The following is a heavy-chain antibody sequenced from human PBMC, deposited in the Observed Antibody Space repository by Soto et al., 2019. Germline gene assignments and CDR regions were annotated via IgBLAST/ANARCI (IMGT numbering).Heavy chain of an antibody. V-gene: IGHV3-23*01. CDR2: ISGGGGSP. CDR3: AKVSSIAARGWFDP. D-gene: IGHD6-6*01. J-gene: IGHJ5*02. CDR1: GFTFSSYA. Sequence: GGSLILSCAASGFTFSSYALSWVRQAPGKGLEWVSSISGGGGSPYYAESVKGRFTISRDNSKNTLYLQMNSLRAEDTAVYYCAKVSSIAARGWFDPWGQGTLVTVSS.